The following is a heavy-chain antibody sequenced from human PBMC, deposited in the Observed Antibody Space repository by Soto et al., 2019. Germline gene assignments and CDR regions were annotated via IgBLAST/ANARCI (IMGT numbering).Heavy chain of an antibody. CDR2: IYHSGST. CDR3: ARALGPLDCGGDCSLDY. J-gene: IGHJ4*02. V-gene: IGHV4-4*02. D-gene: IGHD2-21*02. CDR1: GGSISSSNW. Sequence: QVQLQESGPGLVKPSGTLSLTCAVSGGSISSSNWWSWVRQPPGKGLEWIGEIYHSGSTNYNPSLKSRVTISVDKSKNQFSLKLSSVTAADTAVYYCARALGPLDCGGDCSLDYWGQGTLVTVSS.